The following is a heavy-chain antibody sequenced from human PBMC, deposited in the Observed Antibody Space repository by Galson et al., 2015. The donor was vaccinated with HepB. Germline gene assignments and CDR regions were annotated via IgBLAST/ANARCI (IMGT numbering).Heavy chain of an antibody. CDR1: GGTFSSYA. V-gene: IGHV1-69*13. CDR3: ARNAATANKPYYYYYYMDV. J-gene: IGHJ6*03. D-gene: IGHD1-26*01. Sequence: SVKVSCKASGGTFSSYAISWVRQAPGQGLEWMGGIIPIFGIANYAQKFQGRVTINADESTSTAYMVLSSLRSEDTAVYYCARNAATANKPYYYYYYMDVWGKGTTVTVSS. CDR2: IIPIFGIA.